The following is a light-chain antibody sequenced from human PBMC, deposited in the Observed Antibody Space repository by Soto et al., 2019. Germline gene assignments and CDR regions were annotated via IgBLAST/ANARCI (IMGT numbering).Light chain of an antibody. V-gene: IGLV4-69*01. Sequence: QPVLTQSPSASASLGASVKLTCTLSSGHSNYAIAWHQQQPEKGPRYLMKLNNDGSHSKGDGIPDRFSGSSSGAARYLTISSLQSEDESDYYCQTWDTGISVVFGGGTKLTVL. CDR2: LNNDGSH. CDR1: SGHSNYA. CDR3: QTWDTGISVV. J-gene: IGLJ2*01.